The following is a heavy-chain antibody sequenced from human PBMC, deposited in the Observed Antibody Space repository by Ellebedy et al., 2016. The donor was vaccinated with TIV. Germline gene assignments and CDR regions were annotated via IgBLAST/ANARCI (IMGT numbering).Heavy chain of an antibody. Sequence: GESLKISXAASGFTFSDYSMNWVRQAPGKGLEWVSHITSGGVTIYYADSVKGRFTISRDNSKNSLYLQMNSLRSEDTAFYYCAKGTPGGFGIDKWGQGTLVTVSS. CDR3: AKGTPGGFGIDK. CDR1: GFTFSDYS. D-gene: IGHD3-10*01. J-gene: IGHJ4*02. V-gene: IGHV3-48*04. CDR2: ITSGGVTI.